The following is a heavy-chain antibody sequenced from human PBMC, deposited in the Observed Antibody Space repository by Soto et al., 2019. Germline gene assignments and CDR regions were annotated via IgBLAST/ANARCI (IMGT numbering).Heavy chain of an antibody. J-gene: IGHJ3*01. V-gene: IGHV3-7*01. CDR3: ATDRWTGAFDF. Sequence: GWSLRLACVASGFTFITYWMAWLRQTPGKGLEFVANIRQDGREINYLDSGKGRFTISRDNAEKSLFLQMNSLRAEDTAVYYCATDRWTGAFDFRGQGTVVTVSS. CDR2: IRQDGREI. D-gene: IGHD1-1*01. CDR1: GFTFITYW.